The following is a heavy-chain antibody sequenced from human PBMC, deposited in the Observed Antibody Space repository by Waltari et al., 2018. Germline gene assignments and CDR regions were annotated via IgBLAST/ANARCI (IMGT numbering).Heavy chain of an antibody. D-gene: IGHD6-13*01. J-gene: IGHJ4*02. CDR2: IYYSGST. CDR3: ARAGQQLGIDY. CDR1: GCSIRSSSYY. V-gene: IGHV4-39*07. Sequence: QLQLQESGPGLVQPSETLSLTCTVSGCSIRSSSYYWGWIRQPPGKGLEWIGSIYYSGSTYYNPSLKSRVTISVDTSKNQFSLKLSSVTAADTAVYYCARAGQQLGIDYWGQGTLVTVSS.